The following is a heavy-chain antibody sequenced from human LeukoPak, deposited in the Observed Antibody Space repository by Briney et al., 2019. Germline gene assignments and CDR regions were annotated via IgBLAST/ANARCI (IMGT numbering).Heavy chain of an antibody. V-gene: IGHV3-21*01. J-gene: IGHJ4*02. CDR3: ARDWAVAGKGYYFDY. Sequence: PGGSLRLSCAASGFTFSSYSMNWVRQAPGKGLEWVSSISSSSSYIYYVDSVKGRFTISRDNAKNSLNLQMNSLRAEDTAVYYCARDWAVAGKGYYFDYWGQGTLVTVSS. D-gene: IGHD6-19*01. CDR2: ISSSSSYI. CDR1: GFTFSSYS.